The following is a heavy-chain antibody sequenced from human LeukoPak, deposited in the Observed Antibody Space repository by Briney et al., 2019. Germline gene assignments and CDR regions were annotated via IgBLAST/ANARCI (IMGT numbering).Heavy chain of an antibody. V-gene: IGHV6-1*01. CDR2: IYYRATWYS. CDR3: ARGGLVWGSIDSLIAFDF. J-gene: IGHJ3*01. Sequence: SHTLSLSCTISVSSVSSKSAGWNWIRQSPSRGLEWLGSIYYRATWYSDFLPSRITIIPDTYKNQFSLHLDSVAPEDTAVYYCARGGLVWGSIDSLIAFDFWRKGKVVRVFS. D-gene: IGHD3/OR15-3a*01. CDR1: VSSVSSKSAG.